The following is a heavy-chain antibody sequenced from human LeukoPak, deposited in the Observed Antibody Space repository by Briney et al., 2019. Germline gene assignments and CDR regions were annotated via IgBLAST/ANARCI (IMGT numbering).Heavy chain of an antibody. D-gene: IGHD2-2*01. Sequence: AGGSLRLSCAASGSFSSYVMTWVRQAPGRGLEWSSTLSASGGSTYYADSVKGRFTISRDNSKNTLYLQMSSLRAEDTAVYFCAKDLILVLPAAYDYWGQGTLVTVSS. CDR3: AKDLILVLPAAYDY. V-gene: IGHV3-23*01. J-gene: IGHJ4*02. CDR1: GSFSSYV. CDR2: LSASGGST.